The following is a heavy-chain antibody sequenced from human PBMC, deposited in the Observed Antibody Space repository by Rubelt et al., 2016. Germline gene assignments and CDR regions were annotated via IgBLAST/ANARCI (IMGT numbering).Heavy chain of an antibody. CDR2: VNHNGIT. D-gene: IGHD6-19*01. Sequence: QVQLQQWGAGRLKPSATLSLTCAVYGESFSGYFWSWIRQAPGKALEWLGDVNHNGITNYNPSLKSRVTISSETSMNQFSRKLTSVTAADAAVYYCARDPRPRLLCGCDYWGQGALVTVSS. CDR3: ARDPRPRLLCGCDY. V-gene: IGHV4-34*01. J-gene: IGHJ4*02. CDR1: GESFSGYF.